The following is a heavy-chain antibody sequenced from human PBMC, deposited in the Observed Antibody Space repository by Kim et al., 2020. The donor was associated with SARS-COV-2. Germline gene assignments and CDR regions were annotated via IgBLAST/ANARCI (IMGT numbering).Heavy chain of an antibody. D-gene: IGHD6-25*01. CDR1: GFTFTPYT. V-gene: IGHV3-48*02. CDR2: ISGDIRRI. J-gene: IGHJ3*01. CDR3: ARESGYVMFDV. Sequence: GGSLRLSCAASGFTFTPYTMHWFRQAPGKGLEWVAYISGDIRRIYYTDSVKGRFTISRDNPRESLHLQMTSLREEDAAVYYGARESGYVMFDVWGRGAL.